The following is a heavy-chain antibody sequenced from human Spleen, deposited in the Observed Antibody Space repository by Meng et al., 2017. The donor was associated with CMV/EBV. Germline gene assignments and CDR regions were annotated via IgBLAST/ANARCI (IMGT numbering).Heavy chain of an antibody. CDR3: ASGYGGNPGTNNY. V-gene: IGHV4-39*07. D-gene: IGHD5-12*01. CDR1: GGSIISSSYY. CDR2: IYYTGTT. Sequence: GSLRLSCTVSGGSIISSSYYWGWIRQSPGKGLEWIGSIYYTGTTYSNPSLKSRVTISVDTSKNQFSLNLTSVTAADPAMYFCASGYGGNPGTNNYWCRGTLVTVSS. J-gene: IGHJ4*02.